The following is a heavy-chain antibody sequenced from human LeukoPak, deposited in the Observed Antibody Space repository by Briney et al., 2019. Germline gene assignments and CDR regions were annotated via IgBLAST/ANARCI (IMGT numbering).Heavy chain of an antibody. CDR3: ASRAGKPGNTPWCFDY. J-gene: IGHJ4*02. D-gene: IGHD1-7*01. Sequence: TGGSLRLSCTASGFTFGDYVMSWFRQAPGKGPEWVANIKQDGSERNYVDSVKGRFTIARDNTKNSLYLQMTSLRGEDTAVYYCASRAGKPGNTPWCFDYWGQGALVTVSS. CDR1: GFTFGDYV. CDR2: IKQDGSER. V-gene: IGHV3-7*01.